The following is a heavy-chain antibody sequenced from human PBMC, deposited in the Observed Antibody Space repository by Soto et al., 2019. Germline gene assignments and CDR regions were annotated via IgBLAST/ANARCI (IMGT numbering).Heavy chain of an antibody. D-gene: IGHD3-3*01. Sequence: QVQLVESGGGVVQPGRSLRLSCAASGFIFSGYAMHWVRQAPGKGLEWVAVISYDGNTKYYADSVKGRFTVSRDNSKNTLYVQMNNLSAEDTAMEYCSKETSADAIYYWCQGALVNVSS. V-gene: IGHV3-30-3*01. CDR3: SKETSADAIYY. J-gene: IGHJ4*02. CDR2: ISYDGNTK. CDR1: GFIFSGYA.